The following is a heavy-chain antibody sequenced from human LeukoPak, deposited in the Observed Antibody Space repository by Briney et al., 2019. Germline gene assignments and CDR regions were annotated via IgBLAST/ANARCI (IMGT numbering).Heavy chain of an antibody. CDR1: GFTFSTFW. V-gene: IGHV3-7*05. Sequence: PGGSLRLSCAASGFTFSTFWMSWVRQAPGKGLEWVANIKQDGSEKYYVDSVKDRFTTSRDNAKSSLFLQLNSLRSDDTAVYYCARGGSSWPDFDYWGQGTLVTVSS. CDR2: IKQDGSEK. D-gene: IGHD6-13*01. J-gene: IGHJ4*02. CDR3: ARGGSSWPDFDY.